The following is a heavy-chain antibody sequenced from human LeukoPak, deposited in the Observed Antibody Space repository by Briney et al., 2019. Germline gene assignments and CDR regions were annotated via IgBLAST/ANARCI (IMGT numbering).Heavy chain of an antibody. CDR1: GITLSNYG. D-gene: IGHD3-22*01. J-gene: IGHJ4*02. V-gene: IGHV3-23*01. CDR2: ISDSGGST. CDR3: AKRGVVIRVILVGFHKEAYYFDS. Sequence: PGGSLRLSCAVSGITLSNYGMSWVREARGKGLEWVAGISDSGGSTNYADSVKGRFTISRDNPKNTLYLQMNSLRAEDTAVYFCAKRGVVIRVILVGFHKEAYYFDSWGQGALVTVSS.